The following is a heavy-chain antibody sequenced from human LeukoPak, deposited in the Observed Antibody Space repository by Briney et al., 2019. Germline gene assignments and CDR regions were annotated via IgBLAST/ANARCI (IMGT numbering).Heavy chain of an antibody. Sequence: ASVKVSCKASGYTFTSYDINWVRQATGQGLEWMGWMNPNSGNTGYAQKLQGRVTMTRNTSISTAYMELSSLRSEDTAVYYCARGPVGYYHGSEDWYFDLWGRGTLVTVSS. CDR2: MNPNSGNT. D-gene: IGHD2/OR15-2a*01. J-gene: IGHJ2*01. CDR3: ARGPVGYYHGSEDWYFDL. V-gene: IGHV1-8*01. CDR1: GYTFTSYD.